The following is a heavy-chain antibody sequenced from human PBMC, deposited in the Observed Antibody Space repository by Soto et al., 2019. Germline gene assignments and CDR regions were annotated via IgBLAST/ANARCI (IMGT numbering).Heavy chain of an antibody. V-gene: IGHV3-11*01. D-gene: IGHD6-19*01. CDR3: ARDRAGTRTFPHNTFNM. CDR2: ISILGDST. CDR1: GFSFNVYY. J-gene: IGHJ3*02. Sequence: QEQLAESGGGLVKPRGSLRLSCAASGFSFNVYYMTWIRQAPGSGLEWLASISILGDSTYYADSVKRRFTISRDNARNSLHLQMDTLRAEDTAVYYCARDRAGTRTFPHNTFNMWGQGTTVTVAS.